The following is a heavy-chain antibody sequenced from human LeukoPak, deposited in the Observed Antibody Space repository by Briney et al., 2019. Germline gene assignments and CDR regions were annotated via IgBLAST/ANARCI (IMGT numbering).Heavy chain of an antibody. CDR3: ARSDDILTGYAFDI. D-gene: IGHD3-9*01. CDR2: IYYSGST. V-gene: IGHV4-59*01. Sequence: PSETLSLTCTVSGGSISSYYWSWIRQPPGKGLEWIGYIYYSGSTNYSPSLKSRVTISVDTSKNQLSLKLRSVTAADTAVYYCARSDDILTGYAFDIWGQGTMVTVSS. CDR1: GGSISSYY. J-gene: IGHJ3*02.